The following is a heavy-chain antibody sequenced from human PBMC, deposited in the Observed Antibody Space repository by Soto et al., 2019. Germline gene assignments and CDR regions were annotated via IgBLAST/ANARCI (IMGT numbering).Heavy chain of an antibody. CDR1: GGSISSSSYY. V-gene: IGHV4-39*01. D-gene: IGHD6-13*01. CDR3: ARIISSWYVGYYYGMDV. J-gene: IGHJ6*02. CDR2: IYYSGST. Sequence: KTSETLSLTCTVSGGSISSSSYYWGWIRQPPGKGLEWIGSIYYSGSTYYNPSLKSRVTISVDTSKNQFSLKLSSVTAADTAVYYCARIISSWYVGYYYGMDVWGQGTTVTVSS.